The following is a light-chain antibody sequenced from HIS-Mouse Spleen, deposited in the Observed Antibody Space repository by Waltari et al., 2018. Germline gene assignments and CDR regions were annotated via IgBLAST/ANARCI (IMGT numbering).Light chain of an antibody. CDR3: SSYTSSSFNVV. V-gene: IGLV2-14*03. Sequence: QSALTQPASVSGSPGQSITISCTGTSSSVGGYNHVPCYQQHPGKAPKLMIYDVSNRPSGVSNRFSGSKSGNTASLTISGLQAEDEADYYCSSYTSSSFNVVFGGGTKLTVL. J-gene: IGLJ2*01. CDR1: SSSVGGYNH. CDR2: DVS.